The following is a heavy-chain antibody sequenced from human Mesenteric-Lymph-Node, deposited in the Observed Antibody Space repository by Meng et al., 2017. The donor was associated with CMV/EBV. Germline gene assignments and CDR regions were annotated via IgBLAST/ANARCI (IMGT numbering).Heavy chain of an antibody. CDR3: ARGGGRNSFDH. V-gene: IGHV1-18*01. Sequence: ASVKVSCKVSGYVFTSQGITWVRQAPGQGLEWMGWVSPYYDAAEYARNVQGRVIMTTDTYRTTAYMELRSLTSDDTAVYYCARGGGRNSFDHWGQGTLVTVSS. CDR1: GYVFTSQG. D-gene: IGHD3-10*01. CDR2: VSPYYDAA. J-gene: IGHJ4*02.